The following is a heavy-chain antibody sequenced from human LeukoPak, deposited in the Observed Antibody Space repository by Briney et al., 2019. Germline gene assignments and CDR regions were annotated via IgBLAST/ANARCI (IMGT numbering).Heavy chain of an antibody. V-gene: IGHV1-69*06. CDR1: GGTFSSYA. CDR3: ARGPYSSNNDY. CDR2: IIPIFGTA. J-gene: IGHJ4*02. D-gene: IGHD6-19*01. Sequence: ASVKVSCKASGGTFSSYAISWVRQAPGQGLEWMGGIIPIFGTANYAQKFQGRVTITADKSTSTAYMELSSLRSDDTAVYYCARGPYSSNNDYWGQGTLVTVSS.